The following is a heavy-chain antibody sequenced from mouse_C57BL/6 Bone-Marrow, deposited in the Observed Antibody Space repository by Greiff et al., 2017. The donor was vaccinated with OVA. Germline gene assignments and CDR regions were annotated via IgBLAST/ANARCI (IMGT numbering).Heavy chain of an antibody. CDR1: GFSLSTSGMG. D-gene: IGHD1-2*01. Sequence: LQQSGPGILQSSQTLSLTCSFSGFSLSTSGMGVSWIRQPSGKGLEWLAHIYWDDDKRYNPSLKSRLTISKDTSRNQVFLKITSVDTADTATYYCARIPLLRSFDVWGTGTTVTVSS. CDR2: IYWDDDK. CDR3: ARIPLLRSFDV. V-gene: IGHV8-12*01. J-gene: IGHJ1*03.